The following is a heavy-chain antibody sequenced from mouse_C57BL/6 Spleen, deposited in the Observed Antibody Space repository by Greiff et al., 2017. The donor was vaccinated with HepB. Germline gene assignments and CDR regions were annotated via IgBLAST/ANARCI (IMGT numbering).Heavy chain of an antibody. CDR1: GYTFTDYN. J-gene: IGHJ3*01. CDR3: SRGYYGSSPWCAY. CDR2: INPNNGGT. V-gene: IGHV1-18*01. Sequence: EVQLQQSGPELVKPGASVKIPCKASGYTFTDYNMDWVKQSHGKSLEWIGDINPNNGGTIYNQKFKGKATLTVDKSSSTAYMELRSLTSEDTAVYYCSRGYYGSSPWCAYWGQGTLVTVSA. D-gene: IGHD1-1*01.